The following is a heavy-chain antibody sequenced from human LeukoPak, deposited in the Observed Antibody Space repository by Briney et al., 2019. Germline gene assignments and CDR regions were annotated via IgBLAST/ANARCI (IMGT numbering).Heavy chain of an antibody. CDR3: ARELSYYGSGSYQHYVDY. CDR1: GFTFGTYG. D-gene: IGHD3-10*01. CDR2: ISYDGNKK. J-gene: IGHJ4*02. V-gene: IGHV3-30*03. Sequence: GGSLRLSCAASGFTFGTYGMYWVRQAPGKGLEWVAVISYDGNKKYYADSVKGRFTISRDNSKNTLYLQMNSLRSDDTAVYYCARELSYYGSGSYQHYVDYWGQGTLVTVSS.